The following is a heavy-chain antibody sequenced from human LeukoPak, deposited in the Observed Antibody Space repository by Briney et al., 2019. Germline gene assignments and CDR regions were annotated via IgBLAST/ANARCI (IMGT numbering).Heavy chain of an antibody. Sequence: GGSLRLSCAASGFTFSIYGMHWVRPAPGKGLDWVAYIRYDGSNKQYADSMKGRFTISRDNSRNTLYLQMNSLRAEDTAVYYCAKKEGNLDWLDYWGQGTLVTVSS. CDR2: IRYDGSNK. CDR3: AKKEGNLDWLDY. J-gene: IGHJ4*02. V-gene: IGHV3-30*02. D-gene: IGHD3-9*01. CDR1: GFTFSIYG.